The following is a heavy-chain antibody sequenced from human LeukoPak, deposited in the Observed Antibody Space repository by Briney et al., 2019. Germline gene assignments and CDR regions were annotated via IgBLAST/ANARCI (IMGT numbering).Heavy chain of an antibody. CDR2: IRTQANNDAT. CDR1: GFTFSDSA. Sequence: GSLRLSCAASGFTFSDSAMHWVRQASGKGLEWLGRIRTQANNDATAYGASVKGRFIISRDDSRNTAYLQMNSLKTEDTAVYYCAGDYNSLTGLNYWGQGTLVTVSS. CDR3: AGDYNSLTGLNY. J-gene: IGHJ4*02. V-gene: IGHV3-73*01. D-gene: IGHD3-9*01.